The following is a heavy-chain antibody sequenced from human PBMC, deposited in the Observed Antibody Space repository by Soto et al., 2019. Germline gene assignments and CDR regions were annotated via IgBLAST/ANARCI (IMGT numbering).Heavy chain of an antibody. CDR1: GGTFSSYA. CDR2: IIPIFGTA. D-gene: IGHD1-26*01. V-gene: IGHV1-69*13. J-gene: IGHJ4*02. CDR3: ASQLSGSYYGVDY. Sequence: ASVKVSCKASGGTFSSYAISWVRQAPGQGLEWMGGIIPIFGTANYAQKFQGRVTITADESTSTVYMELSSLRSEDTAVYYCASQLSGSYYGVDYWGQGTLVTVSS.